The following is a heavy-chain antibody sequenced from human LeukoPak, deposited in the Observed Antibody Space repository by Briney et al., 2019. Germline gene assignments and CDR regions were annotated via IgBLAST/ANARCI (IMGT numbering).Heavy chain of an antibody. CDR1: GGSFSGYY. D-gene: IGHD2-2*01. CDR2: INHSGST. V-gene: IGHV4-34*01. CDR3: ARGRPAAKYIYYYYGMDV. Sequence: SETLSLICAVYGGSFSGYYWSWIRQPPGKGLEWIGEINHSGSTNYNPSLKSRVTISVDTSKNQFSLKLSSVTAADTAVYYCARGRPAAKYIYYYYGMDVWGQGTTVTVSS. J-gene: IGHJ6*02.